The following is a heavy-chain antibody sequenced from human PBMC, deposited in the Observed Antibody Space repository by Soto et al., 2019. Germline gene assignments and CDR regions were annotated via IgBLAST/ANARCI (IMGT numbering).Heavy chain of an antibody. Sequence: QVQLVQSGAEVQKPGSSVKVSCKASGGTFSSYTISWVRQAPGQGLEWMGRIIPILGIANYAKKFQGRVTITADKSTSTAYMELSSLRSEDTAVYYCARATGYYYGSGSYNDAFDIWGQGTMVTVSS. D-gene: IGHD3-10*01. CDR2: IIPILGIA. CDR3: ARATGYYYGSGSYNDAFDI. J-gene: IGHJ3*02. V-gene: IGHV1-69*02. CDR1: GGTFSSYT.